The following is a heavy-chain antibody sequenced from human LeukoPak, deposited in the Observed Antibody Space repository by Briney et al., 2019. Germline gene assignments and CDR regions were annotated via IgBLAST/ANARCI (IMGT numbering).Heavy chain of an antibody. CDR2: INSDGSGT. V-gene: IGHV3-74*01. D-gene: IGHD3-16*01. CDR1: GFTFSSYW. J-gene: IGHJ4*02. CDR3: TRGYGSSLGGY. Sequence: PGGSLRLSCAASGFTFSSYWMHWVRQAPGKGLVWVSRINSDGSGTSYADSVKGRFTISRDNAKNTLYLQMNSLRAEDTAVYYCTRGYGSSLGGYWGQGTLVTVSS.